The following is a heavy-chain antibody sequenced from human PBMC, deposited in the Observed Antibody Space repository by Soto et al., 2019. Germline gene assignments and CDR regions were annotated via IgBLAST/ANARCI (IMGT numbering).Heavy chain of an antibody. Sequence: PGGSLRLSCAASGFAFSGYGMHWVRQAPGKGLEWVAVISYDGSNKYYADSVKGRFTISRDNSKNTLYLQMNSLRAEDTAVYYCASDPPYYCTNGVCPTMDVWGQGTTVTVSS. D-gene: IGHD2-8*01. CDR3: ASDPPYYCTNGVCPTMDV. CDR2: ISYDGSNK. CDR1: GFAFSGYG. V-gene: IGHV3-30*19. J-gene: IGHJ6*02.